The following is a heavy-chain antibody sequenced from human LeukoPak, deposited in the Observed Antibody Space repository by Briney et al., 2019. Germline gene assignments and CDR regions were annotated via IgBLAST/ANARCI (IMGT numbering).Heavy chain of an antibody. CDR2: ISAYNGNT. Sequence: ASVKVSCKASGYTFTSYGISWVRQAPGQGLEWMGWISAYNGNTNYAQKLQGRVTMTTDTSTSTAYMELRSLRSDDTAVYYCASREEDGVGATTMDYWGQGTLVTVSS. CDR1: GYTFTSYG. D-gene: IGHD1-26*01. V-gene: IGHV1-18*01. J-gene: IGHJ4*02. CDR3: ASREEDGVGATTMDY.